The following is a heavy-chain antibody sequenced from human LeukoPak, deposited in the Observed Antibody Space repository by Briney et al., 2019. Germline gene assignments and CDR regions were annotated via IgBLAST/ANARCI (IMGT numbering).Heavy chain of an antibody. V-gene: IGHV1-2*02. CDR2: LNPNNGGT. J-gene: IGHJ4*02. Sequence: GASVKVSCKTSGYIFTTYFIHWVRQAPGQGLEWMGWLNPNNGGTNYAQKFQGRVTMTRDTSIRTAYLELNRLTSDDMAMHYCASVGESAVGPFAFWGQGSLVTVSS. CDR1: GYIFTTYF. CDR3: ASVGESAVGPFAF. D-gene: IGHD3-10*01.